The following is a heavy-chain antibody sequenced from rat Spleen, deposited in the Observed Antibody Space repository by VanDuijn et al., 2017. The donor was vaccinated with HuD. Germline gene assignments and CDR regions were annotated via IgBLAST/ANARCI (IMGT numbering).Heavy chain of an antibody. CDR1: GFIFSDYT. Sequence: EVQLVESGGGLVQPGRSLKLSCAASGFIFSDYTMAWVRQAPKKGLEWVATIIYDGSRTYYRDSVKGRFTISRDNAKSTLYLQMDSLRSEDTATYYCASHYDGTYPLAYWGQGTLVTVSS. D-gene: IGHD1-12*02. CDR2: IIYDGSRT. V-gene: IGHV5-17*01. J-gene: IGHJ3*01. CDR3: ASHYDGTYPLAY.